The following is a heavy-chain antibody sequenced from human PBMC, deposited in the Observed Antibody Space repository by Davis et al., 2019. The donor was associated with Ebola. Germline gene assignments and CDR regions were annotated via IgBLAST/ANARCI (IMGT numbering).Heavy chain of an antibody. CDR2: ISAYNGNT. CDR3: ARSGRGYSYGRIDY. D-gene: IGHD5-18*01. J-gene: IGHJ4*02. Sequence: ASVKVSCKASGGTFSSYGISWVRQAPGQGLEWMGWISAYNGNTNYAQKLQGRVTMTTDTSTSTAYMELRSLRSDDTAVYYCARSGRGYSYGRIDYWGQGTLVTVSS. V-gene: IGHV1-18*01. CDR1: GGTFSSYG.